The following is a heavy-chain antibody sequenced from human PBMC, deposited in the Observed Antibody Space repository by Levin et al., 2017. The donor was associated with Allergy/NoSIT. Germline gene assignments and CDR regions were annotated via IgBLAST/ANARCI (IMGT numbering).Heavy chain of an antibody. Sequence: PGGSLRLSCAASGFTFSSYGMHWVRQAPGKGLEWVAVIWYDGSNKYYADSVKGRFTISRDNSKNTLYLQMNSLRAEDTAVYYCASLTSGSYYEGAFDIWGQGTMVTVSS. D-gene: IGHD1-26*01. V-gene: IGHV3-33*01. J-gene: IGHJ3*02. CDR2: IWYDGSNK. CDR1: GFTFSSYG. CDR3: ASLTSGSYYEGAFDI.